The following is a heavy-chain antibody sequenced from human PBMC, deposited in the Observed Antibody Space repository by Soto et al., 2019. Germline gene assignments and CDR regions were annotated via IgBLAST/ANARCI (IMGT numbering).Heavy chain of an antibody. V-gene: IGHV1-2*02. D-gene: IGHD1-26*01. CDR1: GYSFTGYY. Sequence: QVQLVQSGAEVKKSGASVKISCKASGYSFTGYYIHWVRQAPGQGFEWMGEISPNSGVTKYAQKFQGRVTMTRDTYITTVYMDLSNLSPDDTAVYYCGKGRSGDVGVFYWGQGTLVTVYS. CDR3: GKGRSGDVGVFY. CDR2: ISPNSGVT. J-gene: IGHJ4*02.